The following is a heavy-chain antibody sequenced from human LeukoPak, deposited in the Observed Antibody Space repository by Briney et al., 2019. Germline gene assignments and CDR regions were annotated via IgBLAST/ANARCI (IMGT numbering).Heavy chain of an antibody. V-gene: IGHV3-30*04. D-gene: IGHD3-10*01. CDR1: GFTFSSYA. CDR2: ISYDGSNK. Sequence: PGGSLRLSCAASGFTFSSYAMHWVRQAPGKGLEWVAVISYDGSNKYYADSVKGRFTISRDNSKNTLYLQMNSLRAEDTAVYYCAKSGYYGSGSYLDWGQGTLVTVSS. J-gene: IGHJ4*02. CDR3: AKSGYYGSGSYLD.